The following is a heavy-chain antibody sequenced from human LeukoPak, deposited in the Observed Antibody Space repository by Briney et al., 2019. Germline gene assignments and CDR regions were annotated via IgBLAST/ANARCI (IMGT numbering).Heavy chain of an antibody. Sequence: GASVKVSCKASGYTFTSYDINWVRQATGQGLEWMGWMNPNSGNTGYAQKFQGRVTMTRNTSISTAYMELSSLRSEDTAVYYCARLLSYSSSWYPYYYYGMDVWGQGATVTVSS. V-gene: IGHV1-8*01. J-gene: IGHJ6*02. CDR3: ARLLSYSSSWYPYYYYGMDV. D-gene: IGHD6-13*01. CDR2: MNPNSGNT. CDR1: GYTFTSYD.